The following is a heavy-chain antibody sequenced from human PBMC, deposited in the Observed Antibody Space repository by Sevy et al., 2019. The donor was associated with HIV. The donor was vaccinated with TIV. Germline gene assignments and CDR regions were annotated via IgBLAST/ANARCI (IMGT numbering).Heavy chain of an antibody. V-gene: IGHV1-69*13. CDR1: GGTFSSYT. D-gene: IGHD2-2*01. J-gene: IGHJ6*02. CDR2: IIPIFGTA. Sequence: ASVKVSCKASGGTFSSYTISWVRQAPGQGLEWMGGIIPIFGTANYAQKFQGRVTITADESTSTAYMELSSLRSEDTAVYYWARDEPDNYEVVLAARSYYYYGMDVWGQGTTVTVSS. CDR3: ARDEPDNYEVVLAARSYYYYGMDV.